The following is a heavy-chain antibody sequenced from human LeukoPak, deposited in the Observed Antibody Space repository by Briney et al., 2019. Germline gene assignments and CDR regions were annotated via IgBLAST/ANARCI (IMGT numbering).Heavy chain of an antibody. V-gene: IGHV4-39*07. CDR3: ARDRLAVARTGREFDP. CDR1: GGSISSSGYY. J-gene: IGHJ5*02. D-gene: IGHD6-19*01. CDR2: IYYSGST. Sequence: SETLSLTCTVSGGSISSSGYYWGWIRQPPGKGLEWIGSIYYSGSTYYNPSLKSRVTISVDTSKNQFSLKLSSVTAADTAVYYCARDRLAVARTGREFDPWGQGTLVTVSS.